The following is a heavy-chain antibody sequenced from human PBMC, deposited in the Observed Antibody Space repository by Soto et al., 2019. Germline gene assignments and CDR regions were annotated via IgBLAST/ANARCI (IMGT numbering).Heavy chain of an antibody. V-gene: IGHV3-7*01. Sequence: GGSLRLSCAASGFTFSSLWMSWVRQAPGKGLEWVANINQDGSEKNYVDSVKGRFTTSRDNSKKTLYLQMNSLRAEDTAVYYCARDIVVVVSDTLHPLLGAFYIWGQGTMVPVSS. J-gene: IGHJ3*02. CDR3: ARDIVVVVSDTLHPLLGAFYI. D-gene: IGHD2-15*01. CDR2: INQDGSEK. CDR1: GFTFSSLW.